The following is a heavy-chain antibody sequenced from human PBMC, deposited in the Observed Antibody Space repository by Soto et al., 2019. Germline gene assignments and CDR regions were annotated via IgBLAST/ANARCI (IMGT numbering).Heavy chain of an antibody. Sequence: PGGSLRLSCAASGFTFSSYCMSWVRQAPGKGLEWVASIKQDGSENYYVDSVRGRFTISRDNAKNSLYLQINSLSAEDTAVYYCARAMTRGYSTYWLLDYWGQGTLDTGSS. CDR2: IKQDGSEN. J-gene: IGHJ4*02. CDR1: GFTFSSYC. D-gene: IGHD6-13*01. CDR3: ARAMTRGYSTYWLLDY. V-gene: IGHV3-7*01.